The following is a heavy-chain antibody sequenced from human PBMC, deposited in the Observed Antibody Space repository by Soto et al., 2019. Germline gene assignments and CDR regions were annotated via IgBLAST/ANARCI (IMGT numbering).Heavy chain of an antibody. CDR3: ARDPSHVGDYYGMDV. Sequence: QVQLVQSGAEVKKPGASVKVSCKASGYTFTSYYMHWVRQAPGQGLEWMGIINPSGGSTNYAQKFQGRVTMTRDTSTSTVYLELSSLRSEDTAVYYCARDPSHVGDYYGMDVWGQGTTVTVSS. CDR1: GYTFTSYY. CDR2: INPSGGST. J-gene: IGHJ6*02. D-gene: IGHD4-17*01. V-gene: IGHV1-46*01.